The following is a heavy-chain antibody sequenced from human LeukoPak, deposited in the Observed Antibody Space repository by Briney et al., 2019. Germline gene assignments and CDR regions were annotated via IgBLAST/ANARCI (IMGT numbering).Heavy chain of an antibody. CDR2: IHYTGST. D-gene: IGHD1-26*01. Sequence: SETLSLTRTVSNGSIGTYYWSWIRQPPGKGLEWIGYIHYTGSTKYNPSLKSRVTISVDTSKNQFSLKLNSVTAADTAVYYCASLYPPSGSFSNFDFWGQGTLVTVSS. J-gene: IGHJ4*02. V-gene: IGHV4-59*08. CDR3: ASLYPPSGSFSNFDF. CDR1: NGSIGTYY.